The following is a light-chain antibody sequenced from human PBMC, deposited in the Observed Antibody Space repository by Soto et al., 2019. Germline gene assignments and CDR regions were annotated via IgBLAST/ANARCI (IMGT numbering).Light chain of an antibody. J-gene: IGLJ2*01. CDR1: SSDVGGYNY. CDR3: SSHSSSSTLVV. CDR2: DVN. V-gene: IGLV2-14*03. Sequence: QSALPQPASMSGSPGQSITISCTGTSSDVGGYNYVSWYRQHPGKAPKLMIYDVNNRPSGVSNRFSGSKSGNTASLTISGLQAEDEADYYCSSHSSSSTLVVFGGGTQLTVL.